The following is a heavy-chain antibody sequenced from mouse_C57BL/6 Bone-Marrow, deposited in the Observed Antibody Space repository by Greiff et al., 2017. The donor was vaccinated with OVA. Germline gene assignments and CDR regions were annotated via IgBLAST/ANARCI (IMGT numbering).Heavy chain of an antibody. CDR2: ISSGGDYI. CDR1: GFTFSSYA. Sequence: EVKVVESGEGLVKPGGSLKLSCAASGFTFSSYAMSWVRQTPEKRLEWVAYISSGGDYIYYADTVKGRFTISRDNARNTLYLQLSSLKAEDTAMYYCTRRLFAYWGQGTLVTVSA. CDR3: TRRLFAY. J-gene: IGHJ3*01. V-gene: IGHV5S21*01.